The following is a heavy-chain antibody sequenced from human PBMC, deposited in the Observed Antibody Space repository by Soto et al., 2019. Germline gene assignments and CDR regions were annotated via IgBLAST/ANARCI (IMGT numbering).Heavy chain of an antibody. CDR2: IRSKANSYAT. V-gene: IGHV3-73*01. CDR1: GFTFSGSA. CDR3: TRLLPITMVRGVIILPTDGMDV. Sequence: PGGSLRLSCAASGFTFSGSAMHWVRQASGKGLEWVGRIRSKANSYATAYAASVKGRFTISRDDSKNTAYLQMNSLKTEDTAVYYCTRLLPITMVRGVIILPTDGMDVWGQGTTVTVSS. J-gene: IGHJ6*02. D-gene: IGHD3-10*01.